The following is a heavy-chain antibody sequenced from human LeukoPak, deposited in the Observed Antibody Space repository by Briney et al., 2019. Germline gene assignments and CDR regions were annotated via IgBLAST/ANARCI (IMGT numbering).Heavy chain of an antibody. CDR2: IYYSGTT. D-gene: IGHD5-24*01. J-gene: IGHJ2*01. CDR1: GGLISISTYY. CDR3: ARGCRDGHSNYWYFDL. V-gene: IGHV4-39*07. Sequence: SETLSLTCTVSGGLISISTYYWGWIRQPPGKGLEWIGSIYYSGTTHYSPSLKSRVTISADTSQNQFSLKLSSVTAADTAVYYCARGCRDGHSNYWYFDLWGRGTLVTVSS.